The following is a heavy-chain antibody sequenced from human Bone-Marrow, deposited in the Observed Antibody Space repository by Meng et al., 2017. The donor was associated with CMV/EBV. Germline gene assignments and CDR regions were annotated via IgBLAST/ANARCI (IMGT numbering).Heavy chain of an antibody. J-gene: IGHJ6*02. CDR3: ASVDYSNSYYYNYGMDV. CDR1: GFSFSTYA. D-gene: IGHD4-11*01. V-gene: IGHV3-21*01. Sequence: GGSLRLSCAASGFSFSTYAMHWVRQAPGKGLEWVSSISSSSSYIYYADSVKGRFTISRDNAKNSLYLQMNSLRAEDTAVYYCASVDYSNSYYYNYGMDVWGQGTTVTVSS. CDR2: ISSSSSYI.